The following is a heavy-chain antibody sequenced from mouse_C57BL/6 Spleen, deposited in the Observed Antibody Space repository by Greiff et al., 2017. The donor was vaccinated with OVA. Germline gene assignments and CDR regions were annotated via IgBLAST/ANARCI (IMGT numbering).Heavy chain of an antibody. CDR3: ARYGSFAY. CDR1: GYTFTSYW. Sequence: QVQLQQPGTELVKPGASVKLSCKASGYTFTSYWMHWVKQRPGQGLEWIGNINPSNGGTNYTEKFKSTATLTVDKSSSRAYTHLSSLTYEDAAFYYCARYGSFAYWGQGTLVTVSA. CDR2: INPSNGGT. V-gene: IGHV1-53*01. J-gene: IGHJ3*01. D-gene: IGHD1-1*02.